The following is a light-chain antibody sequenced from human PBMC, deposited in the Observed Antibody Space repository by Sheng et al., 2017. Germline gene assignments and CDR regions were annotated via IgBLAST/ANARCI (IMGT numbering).Light chain of an antibody. Sequence: QSVLTQPPSVSGAPGQRVTISCTGSSSNIGAGYSVHWYQHLPGAAPKLLIYDNKNRPSGVPDRFSASKSETSASLAITGLQPEDEAEYVCQSYDNRLSGSTYVFGTGTKVTVL. CDR1: SSNIGAGYS. V-gene: IGLV1-40*01. CDR3: QSYDNRLSGSTYV. CDR2: DNK. J-gene: IGLJ1*01.